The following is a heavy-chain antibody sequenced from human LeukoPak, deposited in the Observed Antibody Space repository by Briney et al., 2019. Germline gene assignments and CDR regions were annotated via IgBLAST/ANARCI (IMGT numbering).Heavy chain of an antibody. J-gene: IGHJ5*02. D-gene: IGHD6-19*01. V-gene: IGHV1-18*01. CDR3: ARDREQWMNWFDP. CDR1: GYTFTSYD. Sequence: ASVKVSCKASGYTFTSYDINWVRQATGQGLEWMRWISAYNGNTNYAQKLQGRVTMTTDTSTSTAYMELRSLRSDDTAVYYCARDREQWMNWFDPWGQGTLVTVSS. CDR2: ISAYNGNT.